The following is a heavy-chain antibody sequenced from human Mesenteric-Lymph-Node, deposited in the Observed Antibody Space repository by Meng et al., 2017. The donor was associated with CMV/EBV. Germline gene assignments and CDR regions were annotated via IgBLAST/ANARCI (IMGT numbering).Heavy chain of an antibody. CDR2: IRYDGTAK. CDR3: AKVAVFGDFEAFDI. CDR1: GFTFSSFP. D-gene: IGHD4-17*01. Sequence: GGSLRLSCAASGFTFSSFPMHWVRQAPGKGLEWVAFIRYDGTAKYYADSVTGRFSISKDISKNTLYLQMNSLRPEDTSVYYCAKVAVFGDFEAFDIWGQGTMVTVSS. J-gene: IGHJ3*02. V-gene: IGHV3-30*02.